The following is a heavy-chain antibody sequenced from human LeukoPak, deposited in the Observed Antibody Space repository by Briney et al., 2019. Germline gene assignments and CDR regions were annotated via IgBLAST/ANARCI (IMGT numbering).Heavy chain of an antibody. CDR1: GGSFSGYY. CDR3: ARAGWTVAGTFDY. Sequence: SETLSLTCAVYGGSFSGYYWSCIRQPPGKGLEWIGEINHSGSTNYNPSLKSRVTISVDTSKNQFSLKLSSVTAADTAVYYCARAGWTVAGTFDYWGQGTLVTVSS. D-gene: IGHD6-19*01. CDR2: INHSGST. J-gene: IGHJ4*02. V-gene: IGHV4-34*01.